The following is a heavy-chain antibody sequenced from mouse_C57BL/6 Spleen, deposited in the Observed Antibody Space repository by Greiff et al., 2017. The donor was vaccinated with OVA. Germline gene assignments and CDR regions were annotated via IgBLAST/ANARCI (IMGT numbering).Heavy chain of an antibody. CDR2: IYPGDGDT. Sequence: VQLVESGPELVKPGASVKISCKASGYAFSSSWMNWVKQRPGKGLEWIGRIYPGDGDTNYNGKFKGKATLTADKSSSTAYMQLSSLTSEDSAVYFCARGPTTDMDYWGQGTSVTVSS. D-gene: IGHD1-1*01. J-gene: IGHJ4*01. CDR3: ARGPTTDMDY. V-gene: IGHV1-82*01. CDR1: GYAFSSSW.